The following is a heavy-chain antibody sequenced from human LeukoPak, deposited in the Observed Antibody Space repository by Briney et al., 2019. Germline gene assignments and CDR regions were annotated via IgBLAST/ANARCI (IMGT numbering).Heavy chain of an antibody. CDR3: ARGSSWYGFDY. D-gene: IGHD6-13*01. Sequence: GGSLRLSCAASGFTFSDYYMSWIRRVPGKGLEWVSYISSSGSSIYYADSVKGRFTISRDNARNSLYLQMNSLRAEDTAVYYCARGSSWYGFDYWGQGTLVTVSS. CDR1: GFTFSDYY. CDR2: ISSSGSSI. V-gene: IGHV3-11*01. J-gene: IGHJ4*02.